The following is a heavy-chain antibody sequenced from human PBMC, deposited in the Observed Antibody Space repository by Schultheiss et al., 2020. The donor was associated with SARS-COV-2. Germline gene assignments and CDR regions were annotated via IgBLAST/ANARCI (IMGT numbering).Heavy chain of an antibody. V-gene: IGHV4-4*02. Sequence: SETLSLTCAASGFSISSSNLWSWVRQPPGKGLEWIGEINHSGSTNYNPSLKGRVTIAVDTSKNQFSLKLSSVTAAETAVYYCARGGIIVVVLATSSNYYYGMDVWGQGTTVTVSS. CDR1: GFSISSSNL. D-gene: IGHD2-15*01. CDR3: ARGGIIVVVLATSSNYYYGMDV. CDR2: INHSGST. J-gene: IGHJ6*02.